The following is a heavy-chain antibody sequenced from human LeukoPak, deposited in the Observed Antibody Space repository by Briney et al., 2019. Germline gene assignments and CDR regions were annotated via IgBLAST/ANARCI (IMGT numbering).Heavy chain of an antibody. V-gene: IGHV3-23*01. Sequence: GGSLRLSCAASGFTFSSYAMIWVRQAPGKGREWVSSIRVTGANTYYADSVKGRFSISRDNSKNIMYLQMNTLRAEDTAVYYCASKDSYCGDNCYSYFDYWGQGILVTVSS. J-gene: IGHJ4*02. D-gene: IGHD2-21*02. CDR3: ASKDSYCGDNCYSYFDY. CDR2: IRVTGANT. CDR1: GFTFSSYA.